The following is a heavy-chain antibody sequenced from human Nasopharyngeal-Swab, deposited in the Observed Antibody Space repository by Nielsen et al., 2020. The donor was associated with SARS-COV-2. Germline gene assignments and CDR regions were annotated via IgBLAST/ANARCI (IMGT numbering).Heavy chain of an antibody. V-gene: IGHV4-39*01. CDR2: ICYSGTT. Sequence: SETLSLTCAVSGDSISTGRYSWDWHRQPPGKGLEWIGSICYSGTTYYNPSLKSRVTISVDTSKNQFSLKLNSATAADTAVYYCARWSSWYNWLDPWGQGTQVIVSS. D-gene: IGHD6-13*01. CDR3: ARWSSWYNWLDP. J-gene: IGHJ5*02. CDR1: GDSISTGRYS.